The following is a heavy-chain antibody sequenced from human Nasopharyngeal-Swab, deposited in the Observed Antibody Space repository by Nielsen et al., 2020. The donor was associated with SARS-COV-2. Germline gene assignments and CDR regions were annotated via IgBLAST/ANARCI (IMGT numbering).Heavy chain of an antibody. Sequence: GESLKLSCAASGFTFSRYSMNWVRQAPWKVLEWFSYITSSSSTIYYADSVKGRFTISRDNAKNSLYLQMNSLRDEDTAVYYCARDVMVRGVIAHYYHYGMDVWGQGTTVAVSS. V-gene: IGHV3-48*02. J-gene: IGHJ6*02. CDR2: ITSSSSTI. CDR3: ARDVMVRGVIAHYYHYGMDV. CDR1: GFTFSRYS. D-gene: IGHD3-10*01.